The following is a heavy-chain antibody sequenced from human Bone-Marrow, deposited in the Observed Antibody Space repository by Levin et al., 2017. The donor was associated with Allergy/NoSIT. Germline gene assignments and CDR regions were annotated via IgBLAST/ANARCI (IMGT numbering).Heavy chain of an antibody. CDR3: AKLTPAASAVDY. CDR2: INANGDRT. V-gene: IGHV3-23*01. CDR1: GFALSDYP. J-gene: IGHJ4*02. D-gene: IGHD6-25*01. Sequence: PGESLKISCASSGFALSDYPMTWVRQAPGRGLEWVSSINANGDRTYHADSVEGRFTVSRDNSKNTVYLQMKSLRVEDTAMYFCAKLTPAASAVDYWVQGALVTVSS.